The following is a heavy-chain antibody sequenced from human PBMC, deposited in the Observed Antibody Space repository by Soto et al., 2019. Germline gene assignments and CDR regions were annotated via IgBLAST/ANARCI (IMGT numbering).Heavy chain of an antibody. J-gene: IGHJ6*02. D-gene: IGHD3-3*01. Sequence: GGSLRLSCVASGFTFSGFAMRWVRQAPGKGLEWVSAISGSGGSTYYADSVKGRFTISRDNSKNTLYLQMNSLRAEDTAVYYCAKGVRFLEWLLSYYYYYGMDVWGQGTTVTVSS. V-gene: IGHV3-23*01. CDR2: ISGSGGST. CDR3: AKGVRFLEWLLSYYYYYGMDV. CDR1: GFTFSGFA.